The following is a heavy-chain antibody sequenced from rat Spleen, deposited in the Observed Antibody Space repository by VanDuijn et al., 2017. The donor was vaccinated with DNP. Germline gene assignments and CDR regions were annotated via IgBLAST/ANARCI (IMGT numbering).Heavy chain of an antibody. V-gene: IGHV10-4*01. J-gene: IGHJ2*01. CDR1: GFDFSTYV. CDR2: ITIKTHNYAT. CDR3: TGFDY. Sequence: EVQLVESGGGLVQPKGSLTLSCAASGFDFSTYVMSWVRQAPGKGLDWVASITIKTHNYATLYADSVEERFTISRDDSQSMLYLQMNNLKTEDTALYYCTGFDYWGQGVMVTVSS.